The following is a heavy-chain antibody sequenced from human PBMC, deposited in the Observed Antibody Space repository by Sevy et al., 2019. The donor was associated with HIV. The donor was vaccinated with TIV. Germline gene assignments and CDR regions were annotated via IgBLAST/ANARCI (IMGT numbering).Heavy chain of an antibody. J-gene: IGHJ5*02. D-gene: IGHD1-7*01. CDR3: ARGLELQDDP. V-gene: IGHV3-30-3*01. CDR2: ISDDGSNK. Sequence: GGSLRLSCSASGFTFNTYAMHWVRQGPGRGLEWVAVISDDGSNKYYADSVKGRFIISRDNSKNTLYLQMNSLRAEDTAVYYCARGLELQDDPWGQGTLVTVSS. CDR1: GFTFNTYA.